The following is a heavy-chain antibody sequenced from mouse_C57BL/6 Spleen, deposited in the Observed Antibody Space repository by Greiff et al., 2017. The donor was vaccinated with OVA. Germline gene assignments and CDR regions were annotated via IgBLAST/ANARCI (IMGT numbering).Heavy chain of an antibody. V-gene: IGHV1-76*01. Sequence: VQVVESGAELVRPGASVKLSCKASGYTFTDYYINWVKQRPGQGLEWIARIYPGSGNTYYNEKFKGKATLTAEKSSSTAYMQLSSLTSEDSAVYFCARKADYYGSSYAMDYWGQGTSVTVSS. CDR1: GYTFTDYY. CDR2: IYPGSGNT. CDR3: ARKADYYGSSYAMDY. J-gene: IGHJ4*01. D-gene: IGHD1-1*01.